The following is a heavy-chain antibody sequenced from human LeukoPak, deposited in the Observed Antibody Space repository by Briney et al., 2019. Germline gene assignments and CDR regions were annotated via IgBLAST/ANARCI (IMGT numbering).Heavy chain of an antibody. D-gene: IGHD3-22*01. Sequence: SETLSLTCTVSGGSINNYYWSWIRQPPGKGLEWIGNIYYSGSTNYNPSLKSRVTISVDTPKSQFSLKLSSVTAADTAVYYCARGRIYYDSSGLGEWGQGTLVTVSS. V-gene: IGHV4-59*01. CDR1: GGSINNYY. CDR3: ARGRIYYDSSGLGE. J-gene: IGHJ4*02. CDR2: IYYSGST.